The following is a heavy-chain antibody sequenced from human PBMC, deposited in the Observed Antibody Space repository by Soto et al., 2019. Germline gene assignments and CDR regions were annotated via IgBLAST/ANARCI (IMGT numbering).Heavy chain of an antibody. CDR1: GFTFSSYA. V-gene: IGHV3-23*01. CDR2: ISGSGGST. J-gene: IGHJ4*02. D-gene: IGHD2-15*01. Sequence: PGGPLRLSCAASGFTFSSYAMSWVRQAPGKGLEWVSAISGSGGSTYYADSVKGRFTISRDNSKNTLYLQMNSLRAEDTAVYYCAKEGVLGYCSGGSCLTDYWGQGTLVTVSS. CDR3: AKEGVLGYCSGGSCLTDY.